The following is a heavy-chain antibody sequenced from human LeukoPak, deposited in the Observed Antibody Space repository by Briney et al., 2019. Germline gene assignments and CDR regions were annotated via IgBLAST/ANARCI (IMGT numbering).Heavy chain of an antibody. V-gene: IGHV3-9*01. CDR1: GFTFDDYA. CDR3: AKDIQRWDYVAAFDI. D-gene: IGHD4-17*01. Sequence: GGSLRLSCAASGFTFDDYAMHWVRQAPWKGLEWVSGISWNSGSIGYADSVKGRFTISRDNAKNSLYLQMNSLRAEDTALYYCAKDIQRWDYVAAFDIWGQGTMVTVSS. J-gene: IGHJ3*02. CDR2: ISWNSGSI.